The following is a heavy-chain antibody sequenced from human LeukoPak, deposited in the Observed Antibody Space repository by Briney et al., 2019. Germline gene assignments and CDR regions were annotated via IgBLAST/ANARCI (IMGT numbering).Heavy chain of an antibody. Sequence: PGGSLRLSCAASGFTFSSYAMSWVRQAPGKGLEWVSAISGSGGSTYYADSVKGRFTISRDNSKNTLYLQMNSLRAEDTAVYYCAKDPQSYSSSWYRNNWFDPWGQGTLVTVSS. CDR1: GFTFSSYA. D-gene: IGHD6-13*01. J-gene: IGHJ5*02. V-gene: IGHV3-23*01. CDR2: ISGSGGST. CDR3: AKDPQSYSSSWYRNNWFDP.